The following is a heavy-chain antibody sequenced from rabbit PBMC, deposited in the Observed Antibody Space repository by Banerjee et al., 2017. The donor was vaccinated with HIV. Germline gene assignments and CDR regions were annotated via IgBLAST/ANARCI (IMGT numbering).Heavy chain of an antibody. V-gene: IGHV1S40*01. Sequence: QSLEESGGDLVKPGASLTLTCTASGFDLSSGFYMYWVRQAPGKGLEWIASILSNGAGNTNYANWAKGRFTISKTSSTTVDLKMTSLAAADTATYFCARSYGIDDYGLWGPGTLVTVS. CDR1: GFDLSSGFY. D-gene: IGHD6-1*01. CDR2: ILSNGAGNT. CDR3: ARSYGIDDYGL. J-gene: IGHJ6*01.